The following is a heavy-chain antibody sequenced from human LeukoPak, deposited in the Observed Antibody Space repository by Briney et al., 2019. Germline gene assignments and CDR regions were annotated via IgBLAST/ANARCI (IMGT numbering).Heavy chain of an antibody. D-gene: IGHD3-16*01. CDR2: INHSGST. CDR3: ARFGGNWPQYYYYYYMDV. Sequence: SETLSLTCAVYGGSFSGYYWSWIRQPPGKGLEWIGEINHSGSTNYNPSLKSRVTISVDTSKNQFSLKLSSVTAADTAVYYCARFGGNWPQYYYYYYMDVWGKGTTVTVSS. J-gene: IGHJ6*03. CDR1: GGSFSGYY. V-gene: IGHV4-34*01.